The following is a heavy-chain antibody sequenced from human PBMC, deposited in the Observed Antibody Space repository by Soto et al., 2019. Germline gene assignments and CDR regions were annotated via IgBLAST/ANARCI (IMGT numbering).Heavy chain of an antibody. CDR1: GFTFSSYA. Sequence: GGSMRLSCAASGFTFSSYAMSWVRQAPGKGLEWVSAISGSGGSTYYADSVKGRFTISRDNSKNTLYLQMNSLRAEDTAVYYCAKSHGGGRGYCSGGSCYSELDYWGQGTLVTVSS. V-gene: IGHV3-23*01. J-gene: IGHJ4*02. CDR2: ISGSGGST. D-gene: IGHD2-15*01. CDR3: AKSHGGGRGYCSGGSCYSELDY.